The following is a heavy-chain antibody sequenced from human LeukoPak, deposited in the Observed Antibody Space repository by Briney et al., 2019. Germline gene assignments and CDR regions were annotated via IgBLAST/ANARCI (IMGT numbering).Heavy chain of an antibody. CDR2: ISGGGGST. J-gene: IGHJ4*02. Sequence: GGSLRLSCAASGFTFSSYAMSWVRQAPGKGLEWVSTISGGGGSTSYADSVRGRFTITRDNSKNTLYLQMNSLRAEDTAIYYCAKGDSSSWGVFDYWGQGTLVTVSS. CDR3: AKGDSSSWGVFDY. V-gene: IGHV3-23*01. D-gene: IGHD6-13*01. CDR1: GFTFSSYA.